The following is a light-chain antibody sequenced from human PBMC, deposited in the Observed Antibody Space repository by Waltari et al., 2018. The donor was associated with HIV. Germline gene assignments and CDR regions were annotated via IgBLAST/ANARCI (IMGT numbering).Light chain of an antibody. CDR3: ESADDSGDHWV. J-gene: IGLJ3*02. Sequence: SYELTQPLSVSLSPRQTATITCSGDAFPTQFPPWYQQKAGQAPRMVIYKDKKRPSGIPDRFSGSMSGATVMLNISGVLPEDEAVYYCESADDSGDHWVFGGGTKLSVL. CDR2: KDK. CDR1: AFPTQF. V-gene: IGLV3-25*03.